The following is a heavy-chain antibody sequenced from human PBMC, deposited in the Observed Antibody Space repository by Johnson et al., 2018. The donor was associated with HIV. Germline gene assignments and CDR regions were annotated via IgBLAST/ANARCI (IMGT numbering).Heavy chain of an antibody. Sequence: VQLVESGGGLVQPGGSLRLSCAASGFTFSSYWMSWVRQAPGKGLEWVANIKQDGSEKYYVDSVKGRFTISRDNAKNTLYLQMNSLRAEDSGVYYCAKAYCPGCDAFEIWGQGTMVTVSS. V-gene: IGHV3-7*01. J-gene: IGHJ3*02. CDR1: GFTFSSYW. D-gene: IGHD2-21*01. CDR2: IKQDGSEK. CDR3: AKAYCPGCDAFEI.